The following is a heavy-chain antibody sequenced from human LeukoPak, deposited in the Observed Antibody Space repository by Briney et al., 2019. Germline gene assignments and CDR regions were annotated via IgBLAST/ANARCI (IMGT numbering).Heavy chain of an antibody. CDR1: GFTFSGSA. J-gene: IGHJ4*02. V-gene: IGHV3-73*01. D-gene: IGHD6-6*01. Sequence: GGSLKLSCAASGFTFSGSAMHWVRQAPGKGLEWVGRIRSKASSYATAYAASVKGRFTISRDDSRNTAYLQMNSLKTEDTAVYYCTGQEYSSSPGDYWGQGALVTVSS. CDR2: IRSKASSYAT. CDR3: TGQEYSSSPGDY.